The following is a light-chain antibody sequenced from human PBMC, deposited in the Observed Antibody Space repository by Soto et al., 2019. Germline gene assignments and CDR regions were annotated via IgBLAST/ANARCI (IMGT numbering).Light chain of an antibody. J-gene: IGLJ2*01. CDR1: SSNIGAGYD. V-gene: IGLV1-40*01. CDR3: RPYDNSRRGYVL. CDR2: GNS. Sequence: QSVLTQPPSVSGAPGQRVTISCTGGSSNIGAGYDVHWYQQLPGTAPKLLIYGNSNRPSGVPARFSGSKSGTSASLAITGLQAEDEDADYCRPYDNSRRGYVLFGGGTKLTVL.